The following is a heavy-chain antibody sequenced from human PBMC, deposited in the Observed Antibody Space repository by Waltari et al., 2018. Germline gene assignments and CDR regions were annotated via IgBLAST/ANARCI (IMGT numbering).Heavy chain of an antibody. Sequence: QLQLQESGPGLVKPSETLSLTCTVSGGSISSSSYYWGWIRQPPGKGLEWIGSIYYSGSTYYNPSLKRRVTISVDTSKNQFSLKLSSVTAADTAVYYCARHDYDYVWGSYRNPNWFDPWGQGTLVTVSS. J-gene: IGHJ5*02. CDR3: ARHDYDYVWGSYRNPNWFDP. V-gene: IGHV4-39*01. CDR2: IYYSGST. CDR1: GGSISSSSYY. D-gene: IGHD3-16*02.